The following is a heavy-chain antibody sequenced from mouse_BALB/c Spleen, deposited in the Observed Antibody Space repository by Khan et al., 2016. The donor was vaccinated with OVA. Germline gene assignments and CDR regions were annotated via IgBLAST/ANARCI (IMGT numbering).Heavy chain of an antibody. CDR3: ARADGTSLGYYAMDY. Sequence: QVQLKQSGPGLGAPSQSLSITCTVSGFSLSRYNIHWIRQSPGKGLEWLGMIWSGGSTDYNSALKSRLSISKDNSKSQVFLKMNSLQTDDTARYYCARADGTSLGYYAMDYWGQGTSVTVSS. CDR2: IWSGGST. J-gene: IGHJ4*01. V-gene: IGHV2-6-4*01. D-gene: IGHD1-1*01. CDR1: GFSLSRYN.